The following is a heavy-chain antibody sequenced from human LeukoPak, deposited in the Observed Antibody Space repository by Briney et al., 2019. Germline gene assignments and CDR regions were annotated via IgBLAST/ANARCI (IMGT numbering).Heavy chain of an antibody. J-gene: IGHJ6*04. CDR2: TYYRSKWYN. CDR1: GDSVSSNSAA. D-gene: IGHD2-2*01. Sequence: SQTLSLTCAISGDSVSSNSAAWNWLRQSPSRGLEWLGSTYYRSKWYNDYAVSGKSRITINPDTPKNQFSLQLNSVTPEDTAVYYCARDSDIVVVKEGYYYGMDVWGKGTTVTVSS. CDR3: ARDSDIVVVKEGYYYGMDV. V-gene: IGHV6-1*01.